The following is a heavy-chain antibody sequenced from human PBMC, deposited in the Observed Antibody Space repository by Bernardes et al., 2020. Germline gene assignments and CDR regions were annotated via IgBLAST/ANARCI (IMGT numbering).Heavy chain of an antibody. CDR3: ARDGVNWGNWFDP. J-gene: IGHJ5*02. CDR1: GGSINNYY. D-gene: IGHD3-16*01. Sequence: SETLSLTCTVSGGSINNYYWSWIRQPPGKVLEWIGCVSYIGSTKYNPSLKSRVTISVDTSKNQLSLKLTSVIAADTAVYYCARDGVNWGNWFDPWGQGTLVTVSS. V-gene: IGHV4-59*01. CDR2: VSYIGST.